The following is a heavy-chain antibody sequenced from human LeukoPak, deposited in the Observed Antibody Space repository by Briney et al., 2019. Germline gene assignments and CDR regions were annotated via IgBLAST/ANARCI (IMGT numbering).Heavy chain of an antibody. Sequence: PGGSLRLSCAASGFTFSDYYMIWIRQAPGKGLEWVSYISSSGGYTNYADSVKGRFTISRDNAKNSLYLQMNSLRVEDTAVYYCARVDSTSWFDYWGPGTLVTVSS. CDR3: ARVDSTSWFDY. J-gene: IGHJ4*02. CDR1: GFTFSDYY. D-gene: IGHD6-13*01. CDR2: ISSSGGYT. V-gene: IGHV3-11*05.